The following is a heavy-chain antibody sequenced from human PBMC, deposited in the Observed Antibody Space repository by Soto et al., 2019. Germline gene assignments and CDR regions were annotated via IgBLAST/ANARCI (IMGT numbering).Heavy chain of an antibody. D-gene: IGHD6-6*01. CDR2: ISYDGSNK. CDR1: GFTFSSYA. J-gene: IGHJ5*02. V-gene: IGHV3-30-3*01. CDR3: ARTGRSRSARGDNWFDP. Sequence: QVQLVESGGGVVQPGRSLRLSCAASGFTFSSYAMHWVRQAPGKGLEWVAVISYDGSNKYYSDSVKGRFTISRDNSKSTLYLQMNGLSAEDTAVYYCARTGRSRSARGDNWFDPWGQGTLVTVSS.